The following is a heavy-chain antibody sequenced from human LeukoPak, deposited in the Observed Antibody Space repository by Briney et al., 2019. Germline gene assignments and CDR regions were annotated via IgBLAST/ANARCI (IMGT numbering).Heavy chain of an antibody. CDR2: IYYSGST. V-gene: IGHV4-30-4*08. J-gene: IGHJ4*02. CDR1: GGSISSGDYY. Sequence: SSQTLSLTCTVPGGSISSGDYYWSWIRQPPGKGLEWIGYIYYSGSTYYNPSLKSRVTISVDTSKNQFSLKLSSVTAADTAVYYCARATWELLHFDYWGQGTLVTVSS. D-gene: IGHD1-26*01. CDR3: ARATWELLHFDY.